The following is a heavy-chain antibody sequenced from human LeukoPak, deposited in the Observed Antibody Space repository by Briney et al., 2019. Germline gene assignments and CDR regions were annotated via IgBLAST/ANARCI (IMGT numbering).Heavy chain of an antibody. V-gene: IGHV4-61*09. CDR1: GGSISSSSYY. J-gene: IGHJ5*02. CDR2: IYTSGSS. CDR3: ARDMIPASAGSSNWFDP. D-gene: IGHD6-13*01. Sequence: PSETLSLTCTVSGGSISSSSYYWGWIRQSAGKGLEWIGHIYTSGSSNYNPSLKSRVTMSLDTSRNHFSLNLRSVTAADTAVYFCARDMIPASAGSSNWFDPWGQGILVTVSS.